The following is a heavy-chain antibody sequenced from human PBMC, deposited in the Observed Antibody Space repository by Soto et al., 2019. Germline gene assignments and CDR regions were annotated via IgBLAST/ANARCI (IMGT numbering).Heavy chain of an antibody. D-gene: IGHD4-17*01. V-gene: IGHV3-9*01. J-gene: IGHJ4*02. CDR2: ISWNSGSI. CDR3: AKDISDHYGENTLDY. Sequence: GGSLRLSCAASGFTFDDYAMHWVRQAPGKGLEWVSGISWNSGSIGYADSVKGRFTISRDNAKNSLYLQMNSLRAEDTALYYCAKDISDHYGENTLDYWGQGTLVTVSS. CDR1: GFTFDDYA.